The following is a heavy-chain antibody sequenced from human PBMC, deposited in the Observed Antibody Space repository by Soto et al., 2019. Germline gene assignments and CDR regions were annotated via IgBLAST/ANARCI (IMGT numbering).Heavy chain of an antibody. V-gene: IGHV3-21*01. Sequence: GGSLRLSCAASGFTFSSYSMNWVRQAPGKGLEWVSSISSSSSYIYYADSVKGRFTISRDNAKNSLYLQMNSLRAEDTAVYYCARDDSSGPYYFDYWGQGTLVTVSS. CDR2: ISSSSSYI. CDR3: ARDDSSGPYYFDY. D-gene: IGHD6-19*01. CDR1: GFTFSSYS. J-gene: IGHJ4*02.